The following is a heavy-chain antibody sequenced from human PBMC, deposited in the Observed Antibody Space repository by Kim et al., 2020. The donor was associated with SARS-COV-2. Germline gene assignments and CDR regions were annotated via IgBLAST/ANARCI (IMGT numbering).Heavy chain of an antibody. D-gene: IGHD2-21*02. Sequence: SETLSLTCAVSGGSISSSNWWSWVRKPPGKGLEWIGEIYHSGSTNYNPSLKSRVTISVDKSKNQFSLKLSSVTAADTAVYYCATTYCGGDCYGGRAFDIWGQGTMVTVSS. J-gene: IGHJ3*02. CDR1: GGSISSSNW. CDR2: IYHSGST. V-gene: IGHV4-4*02. CDR3: ATTYCGGDCYGGRAFDI.